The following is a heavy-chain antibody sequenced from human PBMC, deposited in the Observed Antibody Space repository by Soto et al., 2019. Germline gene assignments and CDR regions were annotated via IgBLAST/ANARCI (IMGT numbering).Heavy chain of an antibody. CDR1: GCSISNYY. CDR2: IYSSGST. D-gene: IGHD5-18*01. Sequence: PSETLSLTCTVSGCSISNYYWNWIRQSPGKGLEWIGYIYSSGSTHYNPSLQNRVTISIDTSKNQVSLKVNSVTAADTAVYYCARDHPHSYGVXYFDYWGQGTPVTVS. J-gene: IGHJ4*02. V-gene: IGHV4-59*01. CDR3: ARDHPHSYGVXYFDY.